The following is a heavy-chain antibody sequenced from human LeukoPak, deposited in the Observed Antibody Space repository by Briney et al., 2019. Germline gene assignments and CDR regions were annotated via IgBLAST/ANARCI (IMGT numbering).Heavy chain of an antibody. CDR3: ARHLRSGAVDY. V-gene: IGHV4-34*01. J-gene: IGHJ4*02. Sequence: SETLSLTCAVYGGSFSGYYWSWIRQPPGKGLEWIGEINHSGSTNYNPSLKSRVTISVDTSKNQFSLELSSVTAADTAVYYCARHLRSGAVDYWGQGTLVTVSS. CDR1: GGSFSGYY. CDR2: INHSGST. D-gene: IGHD4-17*01.